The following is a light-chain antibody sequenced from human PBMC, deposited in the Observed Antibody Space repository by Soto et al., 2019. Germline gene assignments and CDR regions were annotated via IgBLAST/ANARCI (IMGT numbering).Light chain of an antibody. J-gene: IGLJ3*02. CDR3: AAWDDSLNGPV. CDR1: SSNIGSNS. V-gene: IGLV1-44*01. CDR2: SNV. Sequence: QTVVTQPPSVSGTPGQRVTISCSGGSSNIGSNSVNWYQHLPGTTPKVLIYSNVQRPSGVPDRFSGSKSGTSASLAIRGLQSEDEADYYCAAWDDSLNGPVFGGGTKLTVL.